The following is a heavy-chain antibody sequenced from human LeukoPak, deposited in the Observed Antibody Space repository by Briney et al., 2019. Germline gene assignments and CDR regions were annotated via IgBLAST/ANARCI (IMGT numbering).Heavy chain of an antibody. CDR1: GYTFTNDY. Sequence: ASVKVSCKASGYTFTNDYLHWVRQAPGQGLEWMGRMNPNTGGTNYAQKFQGRVTMTRDTSISTAYMELTRLTSGDTAVYYCARDQGVIAARGDYWGQGTLVTVSS. V-gene: IGHV1-2*06. D-gene: IGHD6-6*01. CDR2: MNPNTGGT. J-gene: IGHJ4*02. CDR3: ARDQGVIAARGDY.